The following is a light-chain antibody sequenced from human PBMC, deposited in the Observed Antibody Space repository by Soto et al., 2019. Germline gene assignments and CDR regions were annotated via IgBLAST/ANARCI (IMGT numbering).Light chain of an antibody. J-gene: IGKJ1*01. CDR3: QQYTDSPLT. CDR2: GAF. CDR1: QSIISN. Sequence: MVLALSPGALSFSPRQSATLSCRASQSIISNYLAWYQQKPGQAPSLLIYGAFTRATGIPARFSGTGSGTEFTLTISSLQSEDFALYYCQQYTDSPLTFGQGTKVDIK. V-gene: IGKV3-15*01.